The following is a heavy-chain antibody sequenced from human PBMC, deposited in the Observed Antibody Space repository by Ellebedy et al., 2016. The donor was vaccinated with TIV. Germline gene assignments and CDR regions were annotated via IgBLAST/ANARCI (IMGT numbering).Heavy chain of an antibody. CDR1: GFTFSTYG. Sequence: GESLKISXAASGFTFSTYGMHWVRQAPGKGLEWVAVIWYDGSNKYYADSVKDRFTISRDNPKNTLYLQMNSLRAEDTAVYYCARDSGGISYFYGMDVWGQGTTVTVSS. V-gene: IGHV3-33*01. CDR2: IWYDGSNK. CDR3: ARDSGGISYFYGMDV. D-gene: IGHD2-15*01. J-gene: IGHJ6*02.